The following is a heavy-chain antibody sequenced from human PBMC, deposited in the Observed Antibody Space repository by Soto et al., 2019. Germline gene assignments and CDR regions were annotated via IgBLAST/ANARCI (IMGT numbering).Heavy chain of an antibody. CDR2: VSPINGKA. J-gene: IGHJ4*02. CDR3: EVTTGY. Sequence: SVKVSCKASGGTFSSYAISWVRQAPGQGLEWMGWVSPINGKAGYAPQFRGRVSMTADASTNTVYLELTTLTSEDTAVYYCEVTTGYWGQGTMVTVSS. CDR1: GGTFSSYA. V-gene: IGHV1-69*13. D-gene: IGHD4-17*01.